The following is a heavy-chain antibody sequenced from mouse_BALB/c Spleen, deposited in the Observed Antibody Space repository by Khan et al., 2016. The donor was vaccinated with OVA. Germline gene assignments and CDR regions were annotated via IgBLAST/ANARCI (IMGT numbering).Heavy chain of an antibody. CDR1: GYTFTSYT. J-gene: IGHJ3*01. Sequence: VQLQQSGAELARPGASVKMSCKASGYTFTSYTIHWIKLRPGQGLEWIGYINPSNGYTNYNQKFKDKATLTADKSSTTAYMQLSSLTSADSAVYNWVRDGAYYRNDGWFAYWGQGTLVTVSA. CDR2: INPSNGYT. CDR3: VRDGAYYRNDGWFAY. D-gene: IGHD2-14*01. V-gene: IGHV1-4*01.